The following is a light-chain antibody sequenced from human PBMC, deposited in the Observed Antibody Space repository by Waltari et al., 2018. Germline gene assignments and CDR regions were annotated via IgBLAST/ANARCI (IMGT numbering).Light chain of an antibody. J-gene: IGLJ2*01. CDR3: QSYDRSNQV. V-gene: IGLV6-57*01. CDR1: SGSIASNY. Sequence: NFMLTQPHSVSESPGKTVTISCTRSSGSIASNYVQGYQQRPGSSPTTVIYKDNQRPSGVPDRFSGSIDSSSNSASLTISGLKTDDEADYYCQSYDRSNQVFGGGTKLTVL. CDR2: KDN.